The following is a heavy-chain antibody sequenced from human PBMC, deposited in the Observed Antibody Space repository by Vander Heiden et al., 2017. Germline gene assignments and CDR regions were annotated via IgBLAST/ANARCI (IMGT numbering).Heavy chain of an antibody. CDR2: ISWNSGAI. V-gene: IGHV3-9*01. D-gene: IGHD3-22*01. CDR1: GFTFDDYA. Sequence: EVQLVESGGGLVQPGRSLRLSCVASGFTFDDYAMYWVRQAPGKGLEWVSSISWNSGAIGYADSVKGRFTISRDNAKNSLYLQMNSLRAEDTALYYCAKAHYSYDSRGYGHFDYWGQGTLVTVSS. CDR3: AKAHYSYDSRGYGHFDY. J-gene: IGHJ4*02.